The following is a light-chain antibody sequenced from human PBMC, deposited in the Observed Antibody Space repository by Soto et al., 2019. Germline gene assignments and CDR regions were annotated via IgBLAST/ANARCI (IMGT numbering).Light chain of an antibody. Sequence: QSVLTQPPSASGTPGQRVTISCSGSSSNLGGNYVYWYQQLPGTAPKLLIYRNDQRPSGVPDRFSGSKSGTSASLAISGLRSADEADYYCAAWDDSLSGLFGGGTQLTVL. CDR2: RND. CDR3: AAWDDSLSGL. V-gene: IGLV1-47*01. CDR1: SSNLGGNY. J-gene: IGLJ2*01.